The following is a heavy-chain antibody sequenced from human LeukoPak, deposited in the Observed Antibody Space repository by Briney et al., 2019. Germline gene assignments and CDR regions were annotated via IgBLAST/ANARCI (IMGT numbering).Heavy chain of an antibody. CDR2: ISGSGGST. Sequence: GGSLRLSCAASGFTFSSYAMSWVRQAPGKGLEWVSAISGSGGSTYYADSVKGRFTISRDNSKDTLYLQMNSLRAEDTAVYYCAKTNANYYDSSGVGWLDYWGQGTLVTVSS. V-gene: IGHV3-23*01. CDR3: AKTNANYYDSSGVGWLDY. D-gene: IGHD3-22*01. J-gene: IGHJ4*02. CDR1: GFTFSSYA.